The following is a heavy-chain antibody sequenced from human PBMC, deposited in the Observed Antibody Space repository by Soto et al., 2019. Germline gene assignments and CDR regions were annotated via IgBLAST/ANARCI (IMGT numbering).Heavy chain of an antibody. V-gene: IGHV3-23*01. CDR2: ISSSGGST. D-gene: IGHD1-26*01. J-gene: IGHJ4*02. Sequence: PGGSLRLSCTASGFTFSTYAMSWVRQAPGKGLEWVSGISSSGGSTNHADSVKGRFIISRDNSKNMVYLQMNSLRAEDTAIYFCATAKSTYASAYYVYWGRGTEVTVSS. CDR3: ATAKSTYASAYYVY. CDR1: GFTFSTYA.